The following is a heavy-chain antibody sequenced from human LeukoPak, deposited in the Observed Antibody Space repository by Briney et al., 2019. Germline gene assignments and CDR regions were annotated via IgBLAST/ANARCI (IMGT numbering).Heavy chain of an antibody. CDR2: SSHNEGT. CDR1: GGSFSDHY. Sequence: KPSETLSLTCDVYGGSFSDHYWTWIRHSQGKGLEWIGESSHNEGTHSNPSLKSRVTMSLDTSKNQFYLNLNSVTAADTAAYYCARGTDAYKLGNIWGQGTLVTVSP. V-gene: IGHV4-34*01. D-gene: IGHD5-24*01. J-gene: IGHJ4*02. CDR3: ARGTDAYKLGNI.